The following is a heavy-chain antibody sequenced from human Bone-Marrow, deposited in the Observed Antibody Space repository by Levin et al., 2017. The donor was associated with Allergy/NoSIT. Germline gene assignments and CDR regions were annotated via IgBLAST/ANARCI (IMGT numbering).Heavy chain of an antibody. CDR2: IYTSGNT. CDR1: GVSIPSGNYY. CDR3: ARVLQYYYYYMDV. D-gene: IGHD5-24*01. V-gene: IGHV4-61*09. Sequence: SQTLSLPCPVSGVSIPSGNYYWSWIRQPAGKGLEWIGHIYTSGNTNYNPSLKSRVTISVDTSKNQFSLKLRSVTAADTAVYYCARVLQYYYYYMDVWGKGTTVTVSS. J-gene: IGHJ6*03.